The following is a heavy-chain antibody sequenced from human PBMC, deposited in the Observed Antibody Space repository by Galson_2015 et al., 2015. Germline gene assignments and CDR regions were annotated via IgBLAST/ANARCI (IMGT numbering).Heavy chain of an antibody. D-gene: IGHD3-22*01. CDR2: IYPGDSDT. V-gene: IGHV5-51*01. CDR3: ARQYYYDSSGYYWLGYFDY. Sequence: QSGAEVKKPGESLKISCKGSGYSFTSYWIGWVRQMPGKGLEWMGIIYPGDSDTRYSPSFQGQVTISADESISTAYLQWSSLKASDTAMYYCARQYYYDSSGYYWLGYFDYWGQGTLVTVSS. J-gene: IGHJ4*02. CDR1: GYSFTSYW.